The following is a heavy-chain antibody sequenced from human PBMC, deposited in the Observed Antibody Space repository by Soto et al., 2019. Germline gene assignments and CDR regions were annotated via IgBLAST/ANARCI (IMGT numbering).Heavy chain of an antibody. V-gene: IGHV1-46*01. CDR1: GYTFTSYY. J-gene: IGHJ6*02. CDR2: INPSGGST. Sequence: GASVKVSSKASGYTFTSYYMHSARQAPGQGLEWMGIINPSGGSTSYAQKFQGRVTMTRDTYTSTVYMELSSLRSEDTAVYYCARDPTHGSGSYFFPYYYYGMEVWGQGTTVTVSS. CDR3: ARDPTHGSGSYFFPYYYYGMEV. D-gene: IGHD3-10*01.